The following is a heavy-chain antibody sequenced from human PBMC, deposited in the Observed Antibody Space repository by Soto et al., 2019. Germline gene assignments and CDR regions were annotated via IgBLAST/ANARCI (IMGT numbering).Heavy chain of an antibody. D-gene: IGHD5-18*01. J-gene: IGHJ5*02. Sequence: SETLSLTCAVYGVPFSDYYWSWVRQPPGEGLEWIGEINHSGSTNSIPSLKSRVTISVDTSKNQFSLRLSSVTAADTAVYYCAGFFGYRYGRVDPWGQGTLVTVSS. CDR1: GVPFSDYY. CDR2: INHSGST. CDR3: AGFFGYRYGRVDP. V-gene: IGHV4-34*01.